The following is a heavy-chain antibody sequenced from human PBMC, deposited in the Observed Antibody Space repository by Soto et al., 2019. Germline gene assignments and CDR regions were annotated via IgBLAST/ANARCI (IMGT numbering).Heavy chain of an antibody. CDR3: ARHSCSSTSCLPSYYYYGMDV. CDR2: IYPGDSNT. D-gene: IGHD2-2*01. CDR1: GYSFRSYW. V-gene: IGHV5-51*01. J-gene: IGHJ6*02. Sequence: GESLKISCKTSGYSFRSYWIGWVRQMPGKGLEWMGIIYPGDSNTRYSPSFQGQVTISADKSISTAYLQWSSLKASDTAMYYCARHSCSSTSCLPSYYYYGMDVWGQGTTVTVSS.